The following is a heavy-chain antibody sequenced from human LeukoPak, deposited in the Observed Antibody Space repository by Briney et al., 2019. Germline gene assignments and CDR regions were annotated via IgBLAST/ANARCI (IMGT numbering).Heavy chain of an antibody. CDR1: GYSISSGYF. V-gene: IGHV4-38-2*02. Sequence: KTSETLSLTCTVSGYSISSGYFWGWIRQPPGKGLEWIGTIYHSGRTYYNASLERRVTISVDTSKNQFSLKLSSVTAADTAVYYCARAYSSSWYFNWFDPWGQGTLVTVSS. D-gene: IGHD6-13*01. CDR3: ARAYSSSWYFNWFDP. J-gene: IGHJ5*02. CDR2: IYHSGRT.